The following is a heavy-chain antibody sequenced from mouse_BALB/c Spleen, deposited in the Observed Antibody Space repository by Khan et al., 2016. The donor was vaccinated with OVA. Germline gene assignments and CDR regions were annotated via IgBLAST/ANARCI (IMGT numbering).Heavy chain of an antibody. J-gene: IGHJ3*01. Sequence: EVELVESGGDLVKPGGSLKLSCAASGSTFSSYSMSLVRQTPDKRLEWVATISSGGDYTYYPDSVRGRFTISRDNAKNTLYLQMGSLMSEDTAMYYCASHLTGSFAYWGQGTLVTVSA. CDR1: GSTFSSYS. V-gene: IGHV5-6*01. CDR2: ISSGGDYT. CDR3: ASHLTGSFAY. D-gene: IGHD4-1*01.